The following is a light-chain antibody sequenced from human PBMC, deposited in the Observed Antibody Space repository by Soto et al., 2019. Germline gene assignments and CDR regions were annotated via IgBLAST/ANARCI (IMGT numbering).Light chain of an antibody. CDR2: GNS. CDR3: QSYDRSLSGSGV. CDR1: SSNIGAGYD. V-gene: IGLV1-40*01. J-gene: IGLJ2*01. Sequence: QSVLTQPPSVSGAPGQRVTISCTGSSSNIGAGYDVHWYQKLPGTAPKLLIYGNSNRPSGVPDRFSGSKSGTSASLAITGLQAEDEADYYCQSYDRSLSGSGVFGGGTKLTVL.